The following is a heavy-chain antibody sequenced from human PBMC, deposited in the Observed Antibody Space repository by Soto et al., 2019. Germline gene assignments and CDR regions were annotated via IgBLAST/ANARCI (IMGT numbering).Heavy chain of an antibody. J-gene: IGHJ4*02. V-gene: IGHV4-4*02. D-gene: IGHD6-13*01. CDR2: IYHTGRA. CDR1: GDSLSSSYW. Sequence: SETLSLTCDVSGDSLSSSYWWTWVRQPPGKGLEWIGEIYHTGRANYNPSLKSRATISVDESKNQFSLRLSSVSVADTAMYNCASRYGQHLINWGQGALVTVSS. CDR3: ASRYGQHLIN.